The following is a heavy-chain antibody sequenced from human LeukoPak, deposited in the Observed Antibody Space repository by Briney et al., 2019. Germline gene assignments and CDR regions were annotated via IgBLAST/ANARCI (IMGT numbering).Heavy chain of an antibody. D-gene: IGHD6-6*01. Sequence: PSETLSLTCTVSGGSISSGGYYWSWIRQPPGKGLEWIGYIYHSGSTYYNPSLKSRVTISVDGSKNQFPLKLSSVTAADTAVYYCAREGQYSSSPWGQGTLVTVSS. V-gene: IGHV4-30-2*01. CDR3: AREGQYSSSP. CDR2: IYHSGST. J-gene: IGHJ5*02. CDR1: GGSISSGGYY.